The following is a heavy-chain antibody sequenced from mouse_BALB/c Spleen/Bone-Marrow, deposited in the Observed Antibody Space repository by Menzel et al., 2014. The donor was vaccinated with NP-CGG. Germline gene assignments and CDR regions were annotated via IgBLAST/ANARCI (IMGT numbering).Heavy chain of an antibody. CDR2: IRNKAKGYTS. J-gene: IGHJ1*01. V-gene: IGHV7-3*02. CDR3: ARDINYDIYWYFDV. CDR1: GFTFTDYY. D-gene: IGHD2-4*01. Sequence: EVKVEESGGGLVQPGGSLRLSCATFGFTFTDYYMSWVRQPPGKALEWLGFIRNKAKGYTSENSASVKGRFTISRDNSKSILYLQMNTLRAEDSATYYCARDINYDIYWYFDVWGAGTTVTVSS.